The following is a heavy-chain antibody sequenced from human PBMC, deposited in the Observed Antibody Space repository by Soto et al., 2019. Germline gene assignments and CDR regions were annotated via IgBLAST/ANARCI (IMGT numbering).Heavy chain of an antibody. D-gene: IGHD3-10*01. CDR1: GGSISSGGYY. CDR2: IYYSGST. CDR3: AREVPGVTSFDY. V-gene: IGHV4-61*08. Sequence: SETLSLTCTVSGGSISSGGYYWSWIRQHPGKGLEWIGYIYYSGSTNYNPSLKSRVTISVDTSANTVYMELNALTSEDTAVYYCAREVPGVTSFDYWGQGTLVTVSS. J-gene: IGHJ4*02.